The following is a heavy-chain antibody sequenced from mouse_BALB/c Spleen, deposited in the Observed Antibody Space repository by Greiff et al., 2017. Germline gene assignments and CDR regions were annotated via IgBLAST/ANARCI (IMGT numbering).Heavy chain of an antibody. CDR1: GYTFTDYY. Sequence: VQLQQSGPELVKPGASVKISCKASGYTFTDYYMNWVKQSHGKSLEWIGLVNPNNGGTSYNQKFKGKATLTVDKSSSTAYMELRSLTSEDSAVYYCARRGGYYVQLGYWGQGTTLTVSS. J-gene: IGHJ2*01. D-gene: IGHD2-3*01. V-gene: IGHV1-26*01. CDR2: VNPNNGGT. CDR3: ARRGGYYVQLGY.